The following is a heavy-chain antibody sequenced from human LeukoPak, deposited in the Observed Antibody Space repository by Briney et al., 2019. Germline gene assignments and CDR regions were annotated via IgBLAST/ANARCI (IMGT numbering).Heavy chain of an antibody. CDR1: GGSISGYY. J-gene: IGHJ4*02. CDR3: ARGEWELLFDY. D-gene: IGHD1-26*01. CDR2: IFYSGST. V-gene: IGHV4-59*01. Sequence: SETLSLTCTVSGGSISGYYWSWIRQPPGKGLEWIGYIFYSGSTYYNPSLKSRVTISVDTSKNRFSLKLSSVTAADTAVYYCARGEWELLFDYWGQGTLVTVSS.